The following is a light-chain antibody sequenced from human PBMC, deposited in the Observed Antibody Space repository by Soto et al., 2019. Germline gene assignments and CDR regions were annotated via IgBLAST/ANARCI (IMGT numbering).Light chain of an antibody. Sequence: EIVLTQSPGTLSLSPGDSATLSCRASQSVSSSDFAWYQQKAAQAPRLLIYGASSRATGIPDRFSGSGSGTDFTLTISRLEPEDFAVYYCQQCGSSPLYTFGQGTKLEI. V-gene: IGKV3-20*01. CDR1: QSVSSSD. CDR2: GAS. J-gene: IGKJ2*01. CDR3: QQCGSSPLYT.